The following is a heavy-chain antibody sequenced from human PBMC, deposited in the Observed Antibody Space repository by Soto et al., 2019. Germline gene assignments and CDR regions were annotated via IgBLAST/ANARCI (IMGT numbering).Heavy chain of an antibody. CDR3: ARDLNLWFGEHTIDYYYGMDV. CDR2: INPSGGST. Sequence: GASVKVSCKASGYTFTSYYMHWVRQAPGQGLEWMGIINPSGGSTSYAQKFQGRVTMTRDTSTSTVYMELSSLRSEDTAVYYCARDLNLWFGEHTIDYYYGMDVWGQGTTVTVSS. V-gene: IGHV1-46*01. D-gene: IGHD3-10*01. CDR1: GYTFTSYY. J-gene: IGHJ6*02.